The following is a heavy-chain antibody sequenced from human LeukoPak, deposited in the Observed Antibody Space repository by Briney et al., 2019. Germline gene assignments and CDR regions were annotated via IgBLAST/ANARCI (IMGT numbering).Heavy chain of an antibody. D-gene: IGHD3-10*01. J-gene: IGHJ6*02. Sequence: GGSLRLSCAASGFTFSTYWMHWVRQAPGKGLEWVSSISSSSSFIYYADSVKGRFTISRDNAKNSLYLQMNSLRAEDTAVYYCARDFRKDYYGSGSYYNDYYYGMDVWGQGTTVTVSS. CDR3: ARDFRKDYYGSGSYYNDYYYGMDV. CDR2: ISSSSSFI. V-gene: IGHV3-21*01. CDR1: GFTFSTYW.